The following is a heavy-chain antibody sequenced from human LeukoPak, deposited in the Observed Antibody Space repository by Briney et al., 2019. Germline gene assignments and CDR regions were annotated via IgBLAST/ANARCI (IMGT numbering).Heavy chain of an antibody. CDR1: GGTFSSYA. D-gene: IGHD6-19*01. J-gene: IGHJ4*02. V-gene: IGHV1-69*04. Sequence: GASVKVSSKASGGTFSSYAFSWVRQAPGQGLEWMGRIIPVLDITNYAQKFQGRVTITADKSTSTAYMELSSLRSEDTAVYYCATPPIEVAGTTSDYWGQGTLATVSS. CDR3: ATPPIEVAGTTSDY. CDR2: IIPVLDIT.